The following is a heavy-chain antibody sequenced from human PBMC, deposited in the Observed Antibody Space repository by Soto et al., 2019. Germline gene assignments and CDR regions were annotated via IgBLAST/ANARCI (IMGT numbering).Heavy chain of an antibody. CDR2: IYPGDSDT. CDR1: GYXFTSYL. V-gene: IGHV5-51*01. D-gene: IGHD6-13*01. CDR3: ARKPRGQQLVRSRYYYYYGMDV. Sequence: EXLKISCKCSGYXFTSYLIGWVRHMPGKGLELIGIIYPGDSDTRYSPSFQGHVTISADKSISTAYLQWSSLKASDTATYYCARKPRGQQLVRSRYYYYYGMDVWGQGTTVTVSS. J-gene: IGHJ6*02.